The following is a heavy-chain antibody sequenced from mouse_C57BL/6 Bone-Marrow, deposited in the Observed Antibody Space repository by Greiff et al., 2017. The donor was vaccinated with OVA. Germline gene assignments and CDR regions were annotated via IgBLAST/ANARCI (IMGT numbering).Heavy chain of an antibody. CDR2: ISTYYGDA. Sequence: VQLQESGPELVRPGVSVKISCKGSGYTFTDYAMHWVKQSHAKSLEWIGVISTYYGDASYNQKFKDKATMTVDKSSSTAYMELARMTSEDSAVYYCARWDYYGSRRYYAMDYWGQGTSVTVSS. CDR3: ARWDYYGSRRYYAMDY. V-gene: IGHV1-67*01. D-gene: IGHD1-1*01. J-gene: IGHJ4*01. CDR1: GYTFTDYA.